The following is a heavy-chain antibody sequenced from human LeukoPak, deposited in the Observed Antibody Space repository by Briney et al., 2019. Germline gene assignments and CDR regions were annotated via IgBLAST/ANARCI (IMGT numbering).Heavy chain of an antibody. J-gene: IGHJ4*02. CDR3: AKAPVTTCRGAFCYPFDY. V-gene: IGHV3-23*01. CDR1: GFTFSSYA. CDR2: ISDTGNT. Sequence: GGSLRLSCAASGFTFSSYAMTWVRQTPGKGLEWVSAISDTGNTYHADSVKGRFTISRDSSKNTLFLQMNRLRPEDAAVYYCAKAPVTTCRGAFCYPFDYWGLGTLVTVSS. D-gene: IGHD2-15*01.